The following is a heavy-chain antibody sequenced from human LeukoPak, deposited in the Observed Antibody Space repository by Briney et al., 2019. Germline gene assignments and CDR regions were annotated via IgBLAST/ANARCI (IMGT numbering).Heavy chain of an antibody. D-gene: IGHD1-1*01. CDR3: ARDSPRTGP. J-gene: IGHJ5*02. V-gene: IGHV3-74*01. CDR1: GFTFSSYW. Sequence: GVSLRLSCAASGFTFSSYWMHWVRQVPGQGLVWVSHIDGDGRIAHYGDSVKGRFTISRDNAKNTVYLQMDSLRAEDTAVYYCARDSPRTGPWGQGILVIVSS. CDR2: IDGDGRIA.